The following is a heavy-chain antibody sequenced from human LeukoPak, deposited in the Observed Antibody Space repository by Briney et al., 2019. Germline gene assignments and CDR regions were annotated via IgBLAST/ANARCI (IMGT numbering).Heavy chain of an antibody. J-gene: IGHJ3*02. V-gene: IGHV5-51*01. CDR1: GYSFTTYW. CDR2: IYPADSAA. CDR3: ARRILVHYDSSGYYYVSPFDAFDI. Sequence: GESLKISCKASGYSFTTYWIGWVRQLPGKGLEWMGIIYPADSAAHYSPSFQGQVTISADKSISTAYLQWSSLKASDTAMYYYARRILVHYDSSGYYYVSPFDAFDIWGQGTMVTVSS. D-gene: IGHD3-22*01.